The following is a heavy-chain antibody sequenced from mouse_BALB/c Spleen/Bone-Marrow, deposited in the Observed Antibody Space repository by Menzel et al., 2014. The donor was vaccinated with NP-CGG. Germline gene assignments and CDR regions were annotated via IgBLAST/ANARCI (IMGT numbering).Heavy chain of an antibody. V-gene: IGHV5-6-3*01. CDR3: ARERYYGNGRIFEY. Sequence: EVHLVESGGGLVQPGGSLKLSCAASGFTFSSYGMSWVRQTPDKRLELVXTINXXGGSTYYPDSVKGRFTISRDNAKNTLYLQRSSLKSEDTAMYYCARERYYGNGRIFEYWGQGTTLTVSS. D-gene: IGHD1-1*01. CDR2: INXXGGST. J-gene: IGHJ2*01. CDR1: GFTFSSYG.